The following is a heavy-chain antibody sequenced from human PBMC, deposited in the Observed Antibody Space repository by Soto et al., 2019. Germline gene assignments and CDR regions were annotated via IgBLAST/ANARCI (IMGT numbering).Heavy chain of an antibody. CDR2: STDQAHSFYT. CDR3: VRATTKVTRSASVDF. J-gene: IGHJ4*02. Sequence: EVQLVESGGGLVQPGGSLRLSCAVSGFTFSDHYMDCVLQAPGKGLEWVGRSTDQAHSFYTVYAAPVKSRFTISRDDSSLYRQMNSLKIEDTAVYYCVRATTKVTRSASVDFWGQGTVVTVSS. CDR1: GFTFSDHY. D-gene: IGHD4-4*01. V-gene: IGHV3-72*01.